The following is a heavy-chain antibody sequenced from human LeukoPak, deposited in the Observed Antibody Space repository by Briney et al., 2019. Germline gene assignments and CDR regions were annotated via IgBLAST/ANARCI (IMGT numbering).Heavy chain of an antibody. CDR3: ARGHCSGGSCYSGDAFDI. V-gene: IGHV5-51*01. CDR1: GYSFTSYW. CDR2: IYPGDSDT. J-gene: IGHJ3*02. D-gene: IGHD2-15*01. Sequence: GESPKISCKGSGYSFTSYWIGLVRQMPGKGLEWMGIIYPGDSDTRYSPSFQSQVTISADNSISTAYLQWSSLKASDTAMYYCARGHCSGGSCYSGDAFDIWGQGTMDTVSS.